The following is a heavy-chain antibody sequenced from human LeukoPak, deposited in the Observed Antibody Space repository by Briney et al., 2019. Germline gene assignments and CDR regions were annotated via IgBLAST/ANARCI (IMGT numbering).Heavy chain of an antibody. Sequence: SETLSLTCAVSGGSISSSSYYWGWIRQPPGKGLEWIGSIYYSGSTYYNPSLKSRVTISVDTSKNQFSLKLSSVTAADTAVYYCARWDRGVVVITDAFDIWGQGTMVTVSS. CDR2: IYYSGST. J-gene: IGHJ3*02. CDR1: GGSISSSSYY. D-gene: IGHD3-22*01. V-gene: IGHV4-39*01. CDR3: ARWDRGVVVITDAFDI.